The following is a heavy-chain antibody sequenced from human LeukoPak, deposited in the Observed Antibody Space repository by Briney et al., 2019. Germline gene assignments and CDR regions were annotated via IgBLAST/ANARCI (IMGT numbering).Heavy chain of an antibody. CDR3: ARDSSGYYHWFDP. CDR1: GGSIRSYY. V-gene: IGHV4-59*01. J-gene: IGHJ5*02. CDR2: IYYSGST. D-gene: IGHD3-22*01. Sequence: SETLSLTCTVSGGSIRSYYWRWIRQPPGKGLETIGYIYYSGSTNYNRSLKSRVTISVDTSKNQFSLKLSSVTAADTAVYYCARDSSGYYHWFDPWGQGTLVTVSS.